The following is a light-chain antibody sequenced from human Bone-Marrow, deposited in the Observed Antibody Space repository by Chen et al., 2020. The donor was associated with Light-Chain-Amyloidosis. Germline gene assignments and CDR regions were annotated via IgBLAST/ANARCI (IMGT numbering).Light chain of an antibody. V-gene: IGLV2-14*01. CDR3: SSFTSSSSYV. J-gene: IGLJ1*01. CDR1: SGDVGTCNY. CDR2: SVS. Sequence: QSALTQPASVSWSPGQSVTISCTGISGDVGTCNYVSWYQQHPGKAPKVMIYSVSNRPSGVSNRFSGSKSGNTASLTISGLQAEDEADYYCSSFTSSSSYVFGPGTKVTVL.